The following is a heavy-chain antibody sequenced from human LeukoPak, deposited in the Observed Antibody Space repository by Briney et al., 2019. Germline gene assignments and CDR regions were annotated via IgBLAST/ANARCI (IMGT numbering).Heavy chain of an antibody. Sequence: SETLSLTCTVSGGSISSGGYYWSWIRQHPGKGLEWIGYIYYSGSTYYNPSLKSRVTISVDTSKNQFSLKLSSVTVADTAVYYCARDQVGYCSSTSCYRGYYYGMDVWGQGTTVTVSS. CDR1: GGSISSGGYY. V-gene: IGHV4-31*03. D-gene: IGHD2-2*02. CDR3: ARDQVGYCSSTSCYRGYYYGMDV. J-gene: IGHJ6*02. CDR2: IYYSGST.